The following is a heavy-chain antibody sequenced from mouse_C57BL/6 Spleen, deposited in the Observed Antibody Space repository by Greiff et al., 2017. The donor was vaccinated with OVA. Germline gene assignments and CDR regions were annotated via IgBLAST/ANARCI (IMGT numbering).Heavy chain of an antibody. CDR1: GYTFTSYW. V-gene: IGHV1-72*01. Sequence: QVQLQQPGAELVKPGASVKLSCKASGYTFTSYWMHWVKQRPGRGLEWIGRIDPNSGGTKYNEKFKSKATLTVDKPSSTAYMQISSLTSEDSAVYYCARKGGYYYGSSSMDLDVCGTGTTVTVSS. D-gene: IGHD1-1*01. CDR3: ARKGGYYYGSSSMDLDV. J-gene: IGHJ1*03. CDR2: IDPNSGGT.